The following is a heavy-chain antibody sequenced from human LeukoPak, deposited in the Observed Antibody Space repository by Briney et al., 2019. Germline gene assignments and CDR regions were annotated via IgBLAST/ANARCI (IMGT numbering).Heavy chain of an antibody. J-gene: IGHJ5*02. CDR2: ISSSSSTI. CDR3: AKRAGYYYDSSGYSSGGWFDP. CDR1: GFTFSSYS. D-gene: IGHD3-22*01. V-gene: IGHV3-48*01. Sequence: GGSLRLSCAASGFTFSSYSMNWVRQAPGKGLEWVSYISSSSSTIYYADSVKGRFTISRDNSKNTLYLQMNSLRAEDTAVYYCAKRAGYYYDSSGYSSGGWFDPWGQGTLVTVSS.